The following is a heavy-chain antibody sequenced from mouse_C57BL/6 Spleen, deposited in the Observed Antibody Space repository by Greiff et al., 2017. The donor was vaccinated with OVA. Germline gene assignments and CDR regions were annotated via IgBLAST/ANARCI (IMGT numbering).Heavy chain of an antibody. V-gene: IGHV1-80*01. D-gene: IGHD2-3*01. Sequence: QVQLQQSGAELVKPGASVKISCKASGYAFSSYWMHWVKQRPGKGLEWIGQIYPGDGDTNYNGKFKGKATLTADKSSSTAYMQLSSLTSEDSAVYFCARRGDDGYYDWFAYWAKGLWSLSLQ. CDR1: GYAFSSYW. CDR3: ARRGDDGYYDWFAY. J-gene: IGHJ3*01. CDR2: IYPGDGDT.